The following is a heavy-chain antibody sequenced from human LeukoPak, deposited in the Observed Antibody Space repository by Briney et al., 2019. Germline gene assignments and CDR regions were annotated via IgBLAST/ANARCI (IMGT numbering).Heavy chain of an antibody. V-gene: IGHV4-30-4*01. D-gene: IGHD1-26*01. Sequence: SQTLSLTCSVSGDSISSGDYYWSWIRQSPGKGLEWIGYILYRGTTYYNPSLNRRLTMSVDPSKNHFSLTLSSVTAADTAMYYCARDRSGGGAGSDAFDIWGQGTMVTVSS. CDR2: ILYRGTT. J-gene: IGHJ3*02. CDR3: ARDRSGGGAGSDAFDI. CDR1: GDSISSGDYY.